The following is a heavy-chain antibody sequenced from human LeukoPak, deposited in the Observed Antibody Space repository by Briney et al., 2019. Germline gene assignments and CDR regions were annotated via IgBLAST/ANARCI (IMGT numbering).Heavy chain of an antibody. CDR3: VKDSWRFGELLSGLDY. Sequence: GGSLRLSCAASGFTFSSYAMSWVRQAPGKGLEWVSAISGSGGSTYYADSVKGRFTISRDNSKNTLYLQMNSLRAEDTAVYYCVKDSWRFGELLSGLDYWGQGTLVTVSS. CDR2: ISGSGGST. CDR1: GFTFSSYA. D-gene: IGHD3-10*01. V-gene: IGHV3-23*01. J-gene: IGHJ4*02.